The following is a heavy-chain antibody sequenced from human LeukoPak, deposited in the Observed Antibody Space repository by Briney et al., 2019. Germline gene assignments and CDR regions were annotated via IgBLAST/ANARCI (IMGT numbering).Heavy chain of an antibody. CDR3: ARGATVGSSGYNLIDY. D-gene: IGHD3-22*01. V-gene: IGHV1-69*05. J-gene: IGHJ4*02. CDR2: IIPIFGTA. CDR1: GGTFSRYA. Sequence: SVKVSCKASGGTFSRYAISWVRQAPGQGLEWMGGIIPIFGTANYAQKFQGRVTITTDESTSTAYMELSSLRSEDTAVYYSARGATVGSSGYNLIDYWGQGTLVTVSS.